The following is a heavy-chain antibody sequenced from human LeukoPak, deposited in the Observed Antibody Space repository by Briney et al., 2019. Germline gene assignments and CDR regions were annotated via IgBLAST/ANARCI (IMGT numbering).Heavy chain of an antibody. CDR1: GGTFSSYA. V-gene: IGHV1-69*13. J-gene: IGHJ4*02. Sequence: ASVKVSCKASGGTFSSYAISWVRQAPGQGLEWMGGIIPIFGTANYAQKFQGRVTITADESTSTAYMELSSLRSEDTAVYYCARVRRGYCSGGSCPGWDYWGQGTLDTVSS. CDR3: ARVRRGYCSGGSCPGWDY. CDR2: IIPIFGTA. D-gene: IGHD2-15*01.